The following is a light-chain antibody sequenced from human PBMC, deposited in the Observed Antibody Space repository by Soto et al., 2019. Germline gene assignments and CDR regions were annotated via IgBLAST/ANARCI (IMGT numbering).Light chain of an antibody. Sequence: QAVVTQEPSLTVSPGGTVTLTCGSNTGTVTSGHYPYWFQQKPGQAPTTLIYDTNNRHSWTPARFSGSLLGGKAALTLSGAQPEDEADYYCLLSSHAVPWVFGGGTKLTVL. CDR2: DTN. CDR1: TGTVTSGHY. CDR3: LLSSHAVPWV. V-gene: IGLV7-46*01. J-gene: IGLJ3*02.